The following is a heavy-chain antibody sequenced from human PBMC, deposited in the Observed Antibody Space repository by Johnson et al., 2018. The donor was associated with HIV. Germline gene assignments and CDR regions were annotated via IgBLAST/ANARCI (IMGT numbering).Heavy chain of an antibody. CDR3: ARWDFKDAFDI. CDR2: ISYDGSNK. D-gene: IGHD1-26*01. Sequence: QVQLVESGGGVVQPGRSLRLSCAASGFSFSNYAMHWVRQAPGKGLEWVAVISYDGSNKYYADSVKGRFTISRDNSKNTLYLQMNSLRAEDTAVYYCARWDFKDAFDIWGQGTMVTVSS. CDR1: GFSFSNYA. J-gene: IGHJ3*02. V-gene: IGHV3-30-3*01.